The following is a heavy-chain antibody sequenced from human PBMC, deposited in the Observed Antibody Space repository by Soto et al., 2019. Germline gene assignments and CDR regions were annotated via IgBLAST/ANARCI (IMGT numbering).Heavy chain of an antibody. V-gene: IGHV2-5*02. CDR3: AHHGYYSYGLDV. Sequence: QITLKESGPTLVKPTQTLTLTCTFSGFSLSTSGVGVGWIRQPPGKALEWLALIYWDDDKRYSPSLKSGLTNSKDTSKNQVVLTMTNMDLVDTATYYCAHHGYYSYGLDVWGQGTTVTVSS. J-gene: IGHJ6*02. CDR2: IYWDDDK. CDR1: GFSLSTSGVG.